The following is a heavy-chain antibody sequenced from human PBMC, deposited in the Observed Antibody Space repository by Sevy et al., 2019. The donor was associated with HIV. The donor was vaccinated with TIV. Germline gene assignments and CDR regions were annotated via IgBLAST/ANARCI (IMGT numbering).Heavy chain of an antibody. J-gene: IGHJ4*02. V-gene: IGHV3-48*01. CDR1: GFTFSSYS. CDR3: ARDGDYDFWSGYYFFGKKTDY. CDR2: ISSSSTI. D-gene: IGHD3-3*01. Sequence: GGSLRLSCAASGFTFSSYSMNWVRQAPGKGLEWVSHISSSSTIYYADSVKGRFTISRDNAKNSLYLQMNSLRAEDTAVYYCARDGDYDFWSGYYFFGKKTDYWGQGTLVTVSS.